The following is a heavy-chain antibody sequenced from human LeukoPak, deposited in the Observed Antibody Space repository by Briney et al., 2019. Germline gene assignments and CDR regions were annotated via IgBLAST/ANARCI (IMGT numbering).Heavy chain of an antibody. CDR1: GYSFTDYY. CDR2: INPNSGGT. D-gene: IGHD2-21*01. J-gene: IGHJ5*02. CDR3: ARADRLHGGPYLIGP. V-gene: IGHV1-2*02. Sequence: ASVKVSCKTSGYSFTDYYMHWVRQAPGQGLEWMGRINPNSGGTSAAQKFQGRVTMTRDTSITTVYMEVSWLTSDDTAIYYCARADRLHGGPYLIGPWGQGTLVTVSS.